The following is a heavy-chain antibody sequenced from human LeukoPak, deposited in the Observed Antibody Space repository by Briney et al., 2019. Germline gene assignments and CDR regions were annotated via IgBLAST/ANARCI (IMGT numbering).Heavy chain of an antibody. D-gene: IGHD3-22*01. V-gene: IGHV3-23*01. CDR1: GFTFSNYG. Sequence: PGGSLRLSCAASGFTFSNYGMHWVRQAPGKGLEWVSAISGSGGSTYYADSVKGRFTISRDNSKNTLYLQMNSLRAEDTAVYYCANYDSTDFDYWGQGTLVTVSS. CDR3: ANYDSTDFDY. CDR2: ISGSGGST. J-gene: IGHJ4*02.